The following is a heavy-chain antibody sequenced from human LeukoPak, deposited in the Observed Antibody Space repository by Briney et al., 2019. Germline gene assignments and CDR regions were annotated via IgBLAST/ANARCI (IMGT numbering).Heavy chain of an antibody. CDR3: ARAPITIFGVVIMLYGMDV. J-gene: IGHJ6*02. CDR2: INTNTGNP. D-gene: IGHD3-3*01. CDR1: GYTFTSYY. V-gene: IGHV7-4-1*02. Sequence: ASVKVSCKASGYTFTSYYMHWVRQAPGQGLEWMGWINTNTGNPTYAQGFTGRFVFSLDTSVSTAYLQISSLKAEDTAVYYCARAPITIFGVVIMLYGMDVWGQGTTVTVSS.